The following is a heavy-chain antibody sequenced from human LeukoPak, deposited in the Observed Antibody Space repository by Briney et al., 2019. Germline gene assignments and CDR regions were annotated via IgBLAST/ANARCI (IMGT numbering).Heavy chain of an antibody. CDR3: AKDPRCGRDCYSDDY. CDR1: GFTFSSYG. V-gene: IGHV3-30*02. J-gene: IGHJ4*02. CDR2: IRYDGSNK. D-gene: IGHD2-21*02. Sequence: GGSLRLSCAASGFTFSSYGMHWVRQAPGKGLEWVAFIRYDGSNKYYADSVKGRFTISRDNSKNTLYLQMNSLRAEDTAVYYCAKDPRCGRDCYSDDYWGQGTLVTVSS.